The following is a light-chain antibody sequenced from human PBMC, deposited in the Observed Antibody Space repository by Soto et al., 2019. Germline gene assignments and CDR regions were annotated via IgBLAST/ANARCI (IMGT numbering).Light chain of an antibody. CDR1: QSISVY. V-gene: IGKV1-5*03. Sequence: DIRMTQSPSTLSASVGDRVTITCRASQSISVYLACYQQKPGKAPKILIYKASNLESGVPSRFSGSGSGTEFTLTISSLQPDDCATYYCQQYNSYRTFGQGTKVEIK. CDR2: KAS. CDR3: QQYNSYRT. J-gene: IGKJ1*01.